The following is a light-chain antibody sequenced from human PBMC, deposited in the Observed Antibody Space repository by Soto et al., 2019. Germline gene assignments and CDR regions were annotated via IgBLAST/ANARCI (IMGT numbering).Light chain of an antibody. CDR1: SSNIGAGYV. Sequence: QSVLTQPPSVSGAPGQRVTISCTGSSSNIGAGYVVHWYQQLPGTAPKLLIYGNSNRPSGVPDRFSGSKSGTSASLAITGLQAEDEADYYCSSYTSSSTYVFGTGTQLTVL. CDR2: GNS. V-gene: IGLV1-40*01. J-gene: IGLJ1*01. CDR3: SSYTSSSTYV.